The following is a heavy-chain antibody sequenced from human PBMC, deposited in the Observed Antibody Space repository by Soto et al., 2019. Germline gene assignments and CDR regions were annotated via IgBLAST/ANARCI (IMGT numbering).Heavy chain of an antibody. V-gene: IGHV1-2*04. CDR3: ARGFGGGYSSSGFDY. CDR2: INPNSGDT. D-gene: IGHD6-13*01. J-gene: IGHJ4*01. Sequence: GPVKVSLQASGYTFTRYYIHWVRQAPGQGLEWMGWINPNSGDTNYAQKFQDWVTMTRDTSISTAYMELSRLRSDDTAIYYCARGFGGGYSSSGFDYWG. CDR1: GYTFTRYY.